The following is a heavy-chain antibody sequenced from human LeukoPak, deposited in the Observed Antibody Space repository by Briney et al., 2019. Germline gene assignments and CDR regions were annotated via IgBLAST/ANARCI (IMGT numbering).Heavy chain of an antibody. Sequence: SETLSLTCTVSGGSISSGSYYWSWIRQPAGKGLEWIGRIYTSGSTNYNPSLKSRVTISVDTSKNQFSLKLSSVTAADTAVYYCARAGYSGYDLHRGYYYYMDVWGNGTTVTVSS. CDR1: GGSISSGSYY. J-gene: IGHJ6*03. CDR2: IYTSGST. CDR3: ARAGYSGYDLHRGYYYYMDV. V-gene: IGHV4-61*02. D-gene: IGHD5-12*01.